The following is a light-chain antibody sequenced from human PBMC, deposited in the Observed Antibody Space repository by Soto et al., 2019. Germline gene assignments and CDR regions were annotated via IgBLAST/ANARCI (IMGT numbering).Light chain of an antibody. CDR3: SSYTRSSSGI. CDR2: DVN. Sequence: QSALTQPASVSGSPGQSIAISCTGTSSDIGAYAYVSWYQQHPGKIPKLIVFDVNYRPSGVSSRFSGSKSGNTASLTISGLQAEDEADYYCSSYTRSSSGIFGGGTKVTVL. V-gene: IGLV2-14*03. J-gene: IGLJ2*01. CDR1: SSDIGAYAY.